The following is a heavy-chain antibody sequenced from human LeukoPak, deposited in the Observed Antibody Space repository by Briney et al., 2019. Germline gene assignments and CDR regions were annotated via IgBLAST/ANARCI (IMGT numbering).Heavy chain of an antibody. CDR2: IWYDGSNK. J-gene: IGHJ4*02. Sequence: PGRSLRLSCAASGFTFSSYGMHWVRQAPGKGLEWVAVIWYDGSNKYYADSVKGRFTISRDNSKNTLYLQMNSLRAEDTDVYYCAKDSGYSSSWYAYWGQGTLVTVSS. CDR3: AKDSGYSSSWYAY. CDR1: GFTFSSYG. V-gene: IGHV3-33*06. D-gene: IGHD6-13*01.